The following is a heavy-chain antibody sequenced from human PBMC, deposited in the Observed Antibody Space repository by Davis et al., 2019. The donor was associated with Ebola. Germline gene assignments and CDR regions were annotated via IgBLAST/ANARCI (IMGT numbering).Heavy chain of an antibody. D-gene: IGHD1-14*01. J-gene: IGHJ3*02. CDR1: GGSISSSNW. CDR3: ARRSARPGGVRPVSAFDI. Sequence: PSETLSLTCAVSGGSISSSNWWSWVRQPPGKGLEWIGEIYHSGSTNYNPSLKSRVTISVDKSKNQFSLKLSSVTAADTAVYYCARRSARPGGVRPVSAFDIWGQGTMVTVSS. V-gene: IGHV4-4*02. CDR2: IYHSGST.